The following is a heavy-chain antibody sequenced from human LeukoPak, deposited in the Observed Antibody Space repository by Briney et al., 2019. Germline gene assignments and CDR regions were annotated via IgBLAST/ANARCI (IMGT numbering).Heavy chain of an antibody. V-gene: IGHV2-5*01. Sequence: SGPTLVNPTQTLTLTCTFSGFSLSTSRVGVGWIRQPPGKALEWLALIYWNDDKRYSPSLKSRLTITKDTSKNQVVLTMTNMDPVDTATYYCAHSGTVTTPHDAFDIWGQGTMVAVSS. J-gene: IGHJ3*02. D-gene: IGHD4-17*01. CDR2: IYWNDDK. CDR3: AHSGTVTTPHDAFDI. CDR1: GFSLSTSRVG.